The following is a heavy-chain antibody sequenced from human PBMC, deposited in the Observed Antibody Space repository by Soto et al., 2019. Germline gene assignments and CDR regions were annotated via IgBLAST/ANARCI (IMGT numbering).Heavy chain of an antibody. Sequence: SETLSLTCAVSGGSISSGGYSWSWIRQPPGKGLEWIGYIYHGGSTNYNPSFKSRVTISVDRSDNQFSLKLNSVTAADTAVYYCARAFDILTRYYFDYWGQGTLVTVSS. J-gene: IGHJ4*02. V-gene: IGHV4-30-2*01. D-gene: IGHD3-9*01. CDR2: IYHGGST. CDR3: ARAFDILTRYYFDY. CDR1: GGSISSGGYS.